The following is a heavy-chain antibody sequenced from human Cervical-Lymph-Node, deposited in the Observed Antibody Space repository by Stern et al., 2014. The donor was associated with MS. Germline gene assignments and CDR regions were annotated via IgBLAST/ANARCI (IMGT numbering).Heavy chain of an antibody. Sequence: QVQLQESGPGLVKPSQTLSLTCTVSGGSISSGSYYWSWIRQPAGKGLEWIGRIYTSGSTNYNPSLKSRVTISVDTSKNQFSLKLSSVTAADTAVYYCATQYCSGGSCYDYWGQGTRVTVSS. CDR2: IYTSGST. D-gene: IGHD2-15*01. CDR1: GGSISSGSYY. V-gene: IGHV4-61*02. J-gene: IGHJ4*02. CDR3: ATQYCSGGSCYDY.